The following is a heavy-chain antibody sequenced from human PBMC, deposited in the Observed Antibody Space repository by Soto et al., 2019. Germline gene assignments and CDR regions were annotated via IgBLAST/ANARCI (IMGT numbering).Heavy chain of an antibody. CDR2: INAGNGNT. CDR1: GYTFTSYA. Sequence: ASVKVSCKASGYTFTSYAMHWVRQAPGQRLEWMGWINAGNGNTKYSQKFQGRVTITRDTSASTAYMELSSLRSEDTAVYYCASLWFGELLGGYGMDVWGQGTTVTVSS. J-gene: IGHJ6*02. V-gene: IGHV1-3*01. CDR3: ASLWFGELLGGYGMDV. D-gene: IGHD3-10*01.